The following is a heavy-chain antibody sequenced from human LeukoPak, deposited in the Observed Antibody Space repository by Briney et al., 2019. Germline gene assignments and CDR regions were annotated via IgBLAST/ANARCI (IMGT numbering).Heavy chain of an antibody. D-gene: IGHD4-23*01. CDR3: ARDSVGGLNSHL. CDR2: ISSSSNFI. J-gene: IGHJ4*02. Sequence: GGSLRLSCAASGFNFKIYNINWVRQAPGKGLEWVSSISSSSNFIDYADSVKGRFTISRDNAKNSVYLQMNSLRAEDTAVYYCARDSVGGLNSHLWGQGTLVTVSS. V-gene: IGHV3-21*06. CDR1: GFNFKIYN.